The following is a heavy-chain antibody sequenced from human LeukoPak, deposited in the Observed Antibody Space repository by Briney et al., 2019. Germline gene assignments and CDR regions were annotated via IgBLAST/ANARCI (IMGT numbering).Heavy chain of an antibody. D-gene: IGHD2-15*01. CDR3: AVRELQDY. V-gene: IGHV4-59*12. J-gene: IGHJ4*02. CDR2: IYYSGST. Sequence: SETLSLTCIVSGGSISSYYWSWIRQPPGKGLEWIGHIYYSGSTNYNPSLKSRVTISVDTSKNQFSLKLSSVTAADTAAYYCAVRELQDYWGQGTLVTVSS. CDR1: GGSISSYY.